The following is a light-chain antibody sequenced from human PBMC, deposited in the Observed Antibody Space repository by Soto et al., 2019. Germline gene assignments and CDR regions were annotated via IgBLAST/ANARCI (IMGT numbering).Light chain of an antibody. J-gene: IGKJ1*01. CDR3: QQHYSTPRK. Sequence: EIVLTHSPATLSFSPLERATLSCRASQSVGRYLGWYQQKPGQAPRLLIYDASHRATGIPARFSGSGSGTDFTLTISSLQAEDVAVYYCQQHYSTPRKFGQGTKVDIK. V-gene: IGKV3-11*01. CDR2: DAS. CDR1: QSVGRY.